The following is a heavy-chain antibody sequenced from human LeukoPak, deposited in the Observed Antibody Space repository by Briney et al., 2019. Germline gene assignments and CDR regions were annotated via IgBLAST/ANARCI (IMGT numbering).Heavy chain of an antibody. J-gene: IGHJ4*02. V-gene: IGHV4-59*01. D-gene: IGHD6-13*01. CDR1: GGSLSSYY. Sequence: SETLSLTCTVSGGSLSSYYWSWIRQPPGKGLEWIGYIYYSGSTNYNPSLKSRVTISVDTSKNQSSLKLSSVTAADTAVYYCARTSGIAADFDYWGQGTLVTVSS. CDR3: ARTSGIAADFDY. CDR2: IYYSGST.